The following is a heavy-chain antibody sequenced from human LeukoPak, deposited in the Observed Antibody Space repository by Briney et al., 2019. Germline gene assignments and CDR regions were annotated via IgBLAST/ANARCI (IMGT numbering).Heavy chain of an antibody. D-gene: IGHD1-14*01. CDR1: GFTFSPHS. J-gene: IGHJ5*02. CDR2: ISSDSGTI. CDR3: ASIRLDGFWLDP. V-gene: IGHV3-48*04. Sequence: PGGSLRLSCVASGFTFSPHSMIWVRQAPGKGLDWVSYISSDSGTIYHADSVKGRFTISRDNAKDSLYLQMNSLRVDDTAVYYCASIRLDGFWLDPWGQGTLVTVSS.